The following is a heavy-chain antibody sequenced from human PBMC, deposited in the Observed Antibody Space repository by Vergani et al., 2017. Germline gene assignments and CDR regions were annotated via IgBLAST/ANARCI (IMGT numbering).Heavy chain of an antibody. CDR3: ARVKVRATSFDY. D-gene: IGHD1-26*01. Sequence: EGQLVESGGGLVKPGGSLRLSCAASGFTFSSYSMNWVRQAPGKGLEWVSSISSSSSYIYYADSVKGRFTISRDNAKNSLYLQMNSLRAEDTAVYYCARVKVRATSFDYWGQGTLVTVSS. V-gene: IGHV3-21*02. CDR1: GFTFSSYS. J-gene: IGHJ4*02. CDR2: ISSSSSYI.